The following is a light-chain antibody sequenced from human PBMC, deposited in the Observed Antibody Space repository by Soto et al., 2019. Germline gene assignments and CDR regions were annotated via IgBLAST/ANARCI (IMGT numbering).Light chain of an antibody. J-gene: IGKJ1*01. CDR3: QQCDDWPRT. Sequence: EVVLTQSPATLSLSPGERATLSCRASQSVGSYLAWYQQKPGQAPRLLIHGASIRATGVPARFSGSGSGTEFTLTISSLQSEDFAVYYCQQCDDWPRTFGQGTKVDIK. V-gene: IGKV3-15*01. CDR1: QSVGSY. CDR2: GAS.